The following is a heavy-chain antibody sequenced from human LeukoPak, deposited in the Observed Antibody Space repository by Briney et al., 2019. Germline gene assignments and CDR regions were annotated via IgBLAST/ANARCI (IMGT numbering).Heavy chain of an antibody. CDR2: ITHSGGST. D-gene: IGHD3-10*01. CDR3: AKSNVLIWFGELGY. Sequence: GRSLRLSCAASGFNFRNYAMSWVRQAPGKGLEWVSVITHSGGSTKYADSVTGRFTVSRDNSKNTLYLQMNSLRAEDTAVYYCAKSNVLIWFGELGYWGQGTQVTVSS. J-gene: IGHJ4*02. V-gene: IGHV3-23*01. CDR1: GFNFRNYA.